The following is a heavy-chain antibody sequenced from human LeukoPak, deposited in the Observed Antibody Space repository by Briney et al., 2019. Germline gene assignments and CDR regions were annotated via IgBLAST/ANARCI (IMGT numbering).Heavy chain of an antibody. V-gene: IGHV4-59*02. Sequence: SETLSLTCTISGGSVRDYYWSWIRQSPGKGLEWIGYIYHTGSTSYSPSLKSRVTISADTSQTLFSLELSAVTAADKAVYYCPRRKLGNDYWGQGTLVTVSS. J-gene: IGHJ4*02. CDR2: IYHTGST. D-gene: IGHD7-27*01. CDR1: GGSVRDYY. CDR3: PRRKLGNDY.